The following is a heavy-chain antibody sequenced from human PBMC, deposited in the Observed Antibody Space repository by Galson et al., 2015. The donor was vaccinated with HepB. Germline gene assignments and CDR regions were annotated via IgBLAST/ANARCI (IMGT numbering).Heavy chain of an antibody. J-gene: IGHJ5*02. CDR2: IYYNGST. CDR3: ARHRLITTPLGRTWFDP. D-gene: IGHD1/OR15-1a*01. Sequence: SETLSLTCTVSGGSISSSSYYWGWIRQPPGKGLEWIGSIYYNGSTDYNPSLKSRVTISVDTSKNHFFLKLSSVTAADTAVFYCARHRLITTPLGRTWFDPWGQGTRVTVSS. CDR1: GGSISSSSYY. V-gene: IGHV4-39*01.